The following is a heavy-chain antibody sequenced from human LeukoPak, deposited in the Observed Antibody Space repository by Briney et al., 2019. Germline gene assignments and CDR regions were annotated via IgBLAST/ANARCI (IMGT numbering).Heavy chain of an antibody. CDR1: GYTFTGYY. V-gene: IGHV1-2*02. CDR3: ARANALYCSSTSCLFDY. J-gene: IGHJ4*02. Sequence: ASVKVSCKASGYTFTGYYMHWVRPAPGQGLEWMAWINPNSGGTYYAQNFHDRITMTRDTSISTAYMELSRLRSDDTAIYYCARANALYCSSTSCLFDYWGQGTLVTVSS. D-gene: IGHD2-2*01. CDR2: INPNSGGT.